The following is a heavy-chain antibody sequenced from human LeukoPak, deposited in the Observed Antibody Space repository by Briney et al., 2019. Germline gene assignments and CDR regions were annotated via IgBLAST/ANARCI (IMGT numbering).Heavy chain of an antibody. D-gene: IGHD4-17*01. Sequence: PGGSLRLSCAASGFTFSSYGMHWVRQAPGKGLEWVAVIWYDGSNKYYADSVKGRFTISRDNSKNTLYLQMNSLGAEDTAVYYCAKSLRDYFDYWGQGTLVTVSS. CDR3: AKSLRDYFDY. V-gene: IGHV3-33*06. CDR2: IWYDGSNK. J-gene: IGHJ4*02. CDR1: GFTFSSYG.